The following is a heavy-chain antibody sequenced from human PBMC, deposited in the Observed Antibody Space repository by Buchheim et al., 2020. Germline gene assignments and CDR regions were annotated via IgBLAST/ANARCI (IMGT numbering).Heavy chain of an antibody. CDR3: AREFGIAAVKN. D-gene: IGHD6-13*01. Sequence: QVQLQQWGAGLLKPSETLSLTCAVYGRSFIGYYWSWIRQPPGKGLEWIGEINHSGSTTYNPSLKSRVTISIDTSRNQFSLKLSSVTAADTAVYYCAREFGIAAVKNWGQGTL. CDR2: INHSGST. V-gene: IGHV4-34*01. J-gene: IGHJ4*02. CDR1: GRSFIGYY.